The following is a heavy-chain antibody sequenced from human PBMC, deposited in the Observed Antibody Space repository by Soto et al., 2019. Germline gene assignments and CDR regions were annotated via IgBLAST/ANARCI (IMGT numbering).Heavy chain of an antibody. CDR3: ARDLWFGGQHVGPK. CDR2: IYYSGST. Sequence: SETLSLTCTVSGGSISSYYWSWIRQPPGKGLEWIGYIYYSGSTNYNPSLKSRVTISVDTSKNQFSLKLSSVTAADTAVYYCARDLWFGGQHVGPKWGQGTLVTVSS. V-gene: IGHV4-59*01. J-gene: IGHJ4*02. D-gene: IGHD3-10*01. CDR1: GGSISSYY.